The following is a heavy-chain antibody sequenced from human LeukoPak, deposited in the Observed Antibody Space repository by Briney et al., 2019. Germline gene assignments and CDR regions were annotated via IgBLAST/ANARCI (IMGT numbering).Heavy chain of an antibody. D-gene: IGHD3-10*01. CDR3: ARVDYGSGSYFDL. CDR2: IYSGGDT. J-gene: IGHJ4*02. V-gene: IGHV3-66*01. CDR1: GFTVNNNY. Sequence: GGSLRLSCAASGFTVNNNYMSWVRQAPGKGLEWVSIIYSGGDTNYADSVKGRLTISRDNSKNTLFLQMNSLRADDTAVYYCARVDYGSGSYFDLWGQGTLITVSS.